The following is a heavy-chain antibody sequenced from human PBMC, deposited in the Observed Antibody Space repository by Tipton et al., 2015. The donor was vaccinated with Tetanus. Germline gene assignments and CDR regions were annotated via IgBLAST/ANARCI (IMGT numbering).Heavy chain of an antibody. Sequence: RSLRLSCTASGFTLGDYAMSWFRQAPGKGLEWVGFIRSKAYGGTTEYAASVKGRFTISRDDSKSIAYLQMNSLKTEDTAVYYCTRDRVGASVDGMDVWGKGTTVTVSS. CDR2: IRSKAYGGTT. CDR1: GFTLGDYA. V-gene: IGHV3-49*03. J-gene: IGHJ6*04. CDR3: TRDRVGASVDGMDV. D-gene: IGHD1-26*01.